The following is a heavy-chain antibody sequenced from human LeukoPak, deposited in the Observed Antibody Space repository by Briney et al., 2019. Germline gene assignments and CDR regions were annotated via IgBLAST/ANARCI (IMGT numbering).Heavy chain of an antibody. D-gene: IGHD2-2*01. CDR1: GGTFISYA. V-gene: IGHV1-69*04. Sequence: SVKVSCKASGGTFISYAISWVRQAPGQGLEWMGRIIPILGIANYAQKFQGRVTITADKSTSTAYMELSSLRSEDTAVYYCARDRASVPAALSTWGQGTLVTVSS. CDR3: ARDRASVPAALST. J-gene: IGHJ5*02. CDR2: IIPILGIA.